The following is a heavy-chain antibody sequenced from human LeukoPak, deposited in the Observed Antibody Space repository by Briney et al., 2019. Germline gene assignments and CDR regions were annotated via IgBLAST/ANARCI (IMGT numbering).Heavy chain of an antibody. CDR3: ARNSSGWYLADAFDI. CDR1: GYSFTSYW. CDR2: IYPGDSDT. D-gene: IGHD6-19*01. Sequence: GESLKISCKGSGYSFTSYWIGWVRQMPGKGLEWMGIIYPGDSDTRYSPSFQGQVTISADKSISTAYLQWSSLKASDTAMYYCARNSSGWYLADAFDIWGQGTMVTVSS. V-gene: IGHV5-51*01. J-gene: IGHJ3*02.